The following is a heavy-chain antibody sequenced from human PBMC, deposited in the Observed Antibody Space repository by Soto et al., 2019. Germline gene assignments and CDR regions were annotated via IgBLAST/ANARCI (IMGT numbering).Heavy chain of an antibody. CDR1: GFKFSSYA. CDR3: ARSEDSYNDVLTGLDLYYYYLGMDV. Sequence: ASVKVSCKASGFKFSSYAIQWVRHAPVQRLKWMGWIIVGNGNTKYSQKFQDRVTIIRDTSADTAYMEVSSLRSEDTAVYYCARSEDSYNDVLTGLDLYYYYLGMDVWGQGTSVTVSS. V-gene: IGHV1-3*01. D-gene: IGHD3-9*01. J-gene: IGHJ6*02. CDR2: IIVGNGNT.